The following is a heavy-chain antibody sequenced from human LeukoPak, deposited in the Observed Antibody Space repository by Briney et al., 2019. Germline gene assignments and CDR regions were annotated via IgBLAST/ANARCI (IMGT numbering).Heavy chain of an antibody. J-gene: IGHJ4*02. CDR1: GFTFSSYD. D-gene: IGHD3-22*01. CDR2: INSDGSST. Sequence: GRSLRLSCAASGFTFSSYDMHWVRQAPGKGLVWVSRINSDGSSTSYVDSVAGRFTISRDNAKNTLYLQMNSLRAEDTAVYHCARGNYYDSSGPGGYWGQGTMVIVSS. V-gene: IGHV3-74*01. CDR3: ARGNYYDSSGPGGY.